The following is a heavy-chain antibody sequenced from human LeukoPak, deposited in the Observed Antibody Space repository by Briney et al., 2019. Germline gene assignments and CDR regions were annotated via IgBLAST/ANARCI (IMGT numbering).Heavy chain of an antibody. D-gene: IGHD5-18*01. Sequence: GGSLRLSCAASGFSFNNYVMSWVRQAPGKGLEWVSTISGSGGTTYYADSVKGRFTISRDNSKNTLYLQIISLRAEDTAVYYCANRVDTTIQGTDYWGQGTLVTVSS. CDR2: ISGSGGTT. CDR3: ANRVDTTIQGTDY. V-gene: IGHV3-23*01. CDR1: GFSFNNYV. J-gene: IGHJ4*02.